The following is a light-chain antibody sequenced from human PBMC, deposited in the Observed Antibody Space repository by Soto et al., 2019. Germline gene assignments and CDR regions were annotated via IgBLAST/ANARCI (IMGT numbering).Light chain of an antibody. CDR1: QNIGSF. CDR3: QKYDRAPFT. J-gene: IGKJ3*01. Sequence: DIQMTHSPSSLSASILDIVTITFRAIQNIGSFLNWYQQKPGRLPKLLLFGASTLQSGVPARFSGSGSGTLFTLTINGLLPEDVATYYCQKYDRAPFTFGPGTKVDI. V-gene: IGKV1-27*01. CDR2: GAS.